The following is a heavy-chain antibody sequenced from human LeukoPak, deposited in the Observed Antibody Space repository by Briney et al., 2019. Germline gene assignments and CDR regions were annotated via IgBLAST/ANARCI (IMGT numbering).Heavy chain of an antibody. Sequence: SETLSLTCAVYGGSFSGYYWSWIRQPAGKGLEWIGRIYTSGSTNYNPSLKSRVTMSVDTSKNQFSLKLSSVTAADTAVYYCARDRWTNNWFDPWGQGTLVTVSS. CDR1: GGSFSGYY. J-gene: IGHJ5*02. CDR3: ARDRWTNNWFDP. V-gene: IGHV4-4*07. D-gene: IGHD2-15*01. CDR2: IYTSGST.